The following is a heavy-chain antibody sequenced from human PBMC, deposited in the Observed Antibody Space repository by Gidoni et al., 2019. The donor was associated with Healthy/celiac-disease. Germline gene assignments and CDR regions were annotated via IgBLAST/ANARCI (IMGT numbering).Heavy chain of an antibody. Sequence: QVQLVESGGGVVQPGRSLRLSCAASGFTFSSYGMHWVRTAPGKGLEWVAVIWYDGSNKYYADSVKGRFTISRDNSKNTLYLQMNSLRAEDTAVYYCARDYCGGDCYPDYWGQGTLVTVSS. J-gene: IGHJ4*02. CDR3: ARDYCGGDCYPDY. V-gene: IGHV3-33*01. CDR2: IWYDGSNK. D-gene: IGHD2-21*02. CDR1: GFTFSSYG.